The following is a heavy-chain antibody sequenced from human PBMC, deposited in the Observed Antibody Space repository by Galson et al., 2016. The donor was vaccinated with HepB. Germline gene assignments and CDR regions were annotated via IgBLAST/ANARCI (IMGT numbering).Heavy chain of an antibody. Sequence: PALVKPTQTLTLTCTFSGFSVSTSGEGVGWIRQPPGKALEWLALIYRDDDRLYSPPLKSRLTITKDTSKNQVVLTMTNMDPVDTATYYCAHRPDPPDYYGLIFDYWGQGTLVTVSS. V-gene: IGHV2-5*02. D-gene: IGHD3-10*01. CDR2: IYRDDDR. J-gene: IGHJ4*02. CDR1: GFSVSTSGEG. CDR3: AHRPDPPDYYGLIFDY.